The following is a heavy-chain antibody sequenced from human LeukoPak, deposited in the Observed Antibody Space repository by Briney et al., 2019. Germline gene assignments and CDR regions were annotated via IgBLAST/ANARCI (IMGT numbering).Heavy chain of an antibody. V-gene: IGHV3-7*01. CDR1: GFTFSGFW. CDR2: IKQDGSER. Sequence: GGSLRLSCAASGFTFSGFWMSWVRQTPRKGLEWVANIKQDGSERYYVDSVKGRFTISRDNAKNSLSLQMNSLRVEDTAVYYCAKAQGWYDYVWGSYRYNGWFDPWGQGTLVTVSS. J-gene: IGHJ5*02. CDR3: AKAQGWYDYVWGSYRYNGWFDP. D-gene: IGHD3-16*02.